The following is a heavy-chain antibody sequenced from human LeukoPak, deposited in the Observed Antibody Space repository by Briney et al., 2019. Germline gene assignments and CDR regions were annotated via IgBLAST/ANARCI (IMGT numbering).Heavy chain of an antibody. CDR2: INSDSGGT. D-gene: IGHD5-24*01. J-gene: IGHJ4*02. CDR3: ARDRYGDGFAHFDY. Sequence: ASVKVSFKASGYTFTGYYIDWVRQAPGQGLEWMGWINSDSGGTNYAQKFQGRVTMTRDTSTSTAYMELSSLRSDDTAVYYCARDRYGDGFAHFDYWGQGALVTVSS. V-gene: IGHV1-2*02. CDR1: GYTFTGYY.